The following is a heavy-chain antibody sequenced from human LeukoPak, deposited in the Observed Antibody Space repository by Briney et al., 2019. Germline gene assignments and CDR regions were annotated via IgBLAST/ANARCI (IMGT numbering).Heavy chain of an antibody. V-gene: IGHV1-69*05. CDR1: GGTFSSYA. D-gene: IGHD6-13*01. CDR2: IIPIFGTA. CDR3: ACRNYSSSWYYNWFDP. Sequence: SVKVSCKASGGTFSSYAISWVRQAPGQGLEWMGGIIPIFGTANYAQKFQGRVTITTDESTSTAYMELSSLRSEDTGVYYCACRNYSSSWYYNWFDPWGQGTLVTVSS. J-gene: IGHJ5*02.